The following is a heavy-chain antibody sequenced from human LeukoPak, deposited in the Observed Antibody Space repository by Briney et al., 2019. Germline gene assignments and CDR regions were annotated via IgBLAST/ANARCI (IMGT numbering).Heavy chain of an antibody. D-gene: IGHD6-19*01. CDR1: GYSFTSYW. CDR3: ARYQDSSGWRYFDY. V-gene: IGHV5-51*01. J-gene: IGHJ4*02. CDR2: IYPGDSDT. Sequence: GESLKISGKGSGYSFTSYWIGWVRQMPGKGLERMGIIYPGDSDTRYRPSFQGQVTISADKSISTAYLQWSSLKASDTAMYYCARYQDSSGWRYFDYWGQGTLVTASS.